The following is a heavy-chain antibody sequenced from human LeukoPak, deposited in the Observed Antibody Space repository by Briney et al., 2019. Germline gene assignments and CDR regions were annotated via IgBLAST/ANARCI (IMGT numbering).Heavy chain of an antibody. V-gene: IGHV1-8*01. CDR2: MNPNSGNT. J-gene: IGHJ4*02. Sequence: ASVKVSCKASGYTFTSYDINWVRQATGQGLEWMGWMNPNSGNTGYAQKFQGRVTMTRNTSISTAYMELSRLRSDDTAVYYCARIYTRAGFDYWGQGTLVTVSS. D-gene: IGHD6-19*01. CDR1: GYTFTSYD. CDR3: ARIYTRAGFDY.